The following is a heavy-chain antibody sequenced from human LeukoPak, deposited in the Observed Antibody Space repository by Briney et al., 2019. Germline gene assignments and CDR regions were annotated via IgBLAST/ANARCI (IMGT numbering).Heavy chain of an antibody. V-gene: IGHV3-23*01. Sequence: GGSLRLSGAASGFTFSSYDMSWVRQAPGKGLEWVSGIKKSGGGTYYADSVKGRFTMSRDNSKNTLFLQMNSLRAEDTAVYYCAKVTWSSSGSDYWGQGTLVTVSS. D-gene: IGHD6-19*01. CDR3: AKVTWSSSGSDY. CDR1: GFTFSSYD. J-gene: IGHJ4*02. CDR2: IKKSGGGT.